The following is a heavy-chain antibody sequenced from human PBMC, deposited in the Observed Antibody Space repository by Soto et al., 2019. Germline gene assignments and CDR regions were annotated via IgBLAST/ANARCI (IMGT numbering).Heavy chain of an antibody. V-gene: IGHV1-46*01. D-gene: IGHD2-15*01. Sequence: ASVKVSCKASGYTFTSYYMHWVRQAPGQGLEWMGIINPSGGSTSYAQKFQGRVTMTRDTSTSTAYMELSSLRSEDTAVYYCARKKVVVVAADYYYYGMDVWGQGTTVTLSS. CDR3: ARKKVVVVAADYYYYGMDV. CDR1: GYTFTSYY. CDR2: INPSGGST. J-gene: IGHJ6*02.